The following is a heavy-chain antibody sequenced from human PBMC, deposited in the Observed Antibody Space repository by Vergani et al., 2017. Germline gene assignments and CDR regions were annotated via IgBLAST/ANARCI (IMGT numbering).Heavy chain of an antibody. J-gene: IGHJ6*02. Sequence: EVQLVESGGGLVKPGGSLRLSCAASGFTFSNAWMSWVRQAPGKGLEWVGRIKSKTDGGTTDYAAPVKGRFTISRDDSKNTLYLQMNSLKTEDTAVYYCTTTVPFTYYYYYGMDVWGQGTTVTVSS. CDR2: IKSKTDGGTT. D-gene: IGHD1-1*01. CDR1: GFTFSNAW. CDR3: TTTVPFTYYYYYGMDV. V-gene: IGHV3-15*01.